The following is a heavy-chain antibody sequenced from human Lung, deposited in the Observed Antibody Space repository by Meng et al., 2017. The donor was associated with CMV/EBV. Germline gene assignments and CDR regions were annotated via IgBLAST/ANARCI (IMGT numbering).Heavy chain of an antibody. CDR2: TYYRSRWYN. V-gene: IGHV6-1*01. CDR1: GDSVSSNSAA. D-gene: IGHD3-16*01. J-gene: IGHJ3*02. Sequence: SXTXSLXCALSGDSVSSNSAAWNWIRQSPSRGLEWLGRTYYRSRWYNDYAPSVKSRITINPDTSKNQFSLQLHSVTPEDTAVYYCVRDDGMGLDAFDIWGQGXLVTVSS. CDR3: VRDDGMGLDAFDI.